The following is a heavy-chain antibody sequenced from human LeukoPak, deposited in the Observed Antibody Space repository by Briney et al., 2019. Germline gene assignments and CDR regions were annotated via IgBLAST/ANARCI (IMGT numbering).Heavy chain of an antibody. D-gene: IGHD6-19*01. J-gene: IGHJ4*02. CDR3: VRWNSGWEFDY. CDR1: GFTFSSYW. Sequence: GGSLRLSCAASGFTFSSYWMHWVRQAPGKGLVWVSRINSDGSTTSYADSVKGRFTISRDNSKNTLYLQMNSLRAEDTAVYYCVRWNSGWEFDYWGQGTLVSVSS. CDR2: INSDGSTT. V-gene: IGHV3-74*01.